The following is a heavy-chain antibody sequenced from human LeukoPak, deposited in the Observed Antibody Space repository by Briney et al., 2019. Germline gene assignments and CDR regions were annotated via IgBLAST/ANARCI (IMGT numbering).Heavy chain of an antibody. D-gene: IGHD1-14*01. CDR3: ATIGGNRKINYYYYGMDV. V-gene: IGHV4-34*01. Sequence: SETLSLTCAVYGGSFSGYYWSWIRQPPGKGLEWIGEINHSGSTNYDPSLKSRVTISVDTSKNQFSLKLSSVTAADTAVYYCATIGGNRKINYYYYGMDVWGQGTTVTVSS. CDR1: GGSFSGYY. CDR2: INHSGST. J-gene: IGHJ6*02.